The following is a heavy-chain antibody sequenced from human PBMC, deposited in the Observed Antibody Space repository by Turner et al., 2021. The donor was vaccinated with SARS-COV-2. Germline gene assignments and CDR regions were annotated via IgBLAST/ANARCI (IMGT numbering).Heavy chain of an antibody. CDR2: IWNDGSNK. CDR3: ARAFGSGSFLLDY. D-gene: IGHD3-10*01. V-gene: IGHV3-33*01. Sequence: QVPLVESGGGVVQPGGSLTLSCAASGFSFSSYAMHWVRQSTEKGLEWVAIIWNDGSNKYYANSVKGRFTVSRDNSQNTLFLHMSALRVDDTAVYHCARAFGSGSFLLDYWGQGTQVTVSS. J-gene: IGHJ4*02. CDR1: GFSFSSYA.